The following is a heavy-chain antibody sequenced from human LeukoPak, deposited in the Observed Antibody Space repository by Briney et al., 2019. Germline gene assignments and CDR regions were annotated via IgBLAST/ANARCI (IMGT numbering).Heavy chain of an antibody. D-gene: IGHD3-3*01. CDR1: GGSFSGYY. V-gene: IGHV4-34*01. CDR3: ARAPYDFWSGKPYYMDV. J-gene: IGHJ6*03. CDR2: INHSGST. Sequence: SETLSLTCAVYGGSFSGYYWSWIRQPPGKGLEWIGEINHSGSTNYNPSLESRVTISVDTPKNQFSLKLSSVTAADTAVYYCARAPYDFWSGKPYYMDVWGKGTTVTVSS.